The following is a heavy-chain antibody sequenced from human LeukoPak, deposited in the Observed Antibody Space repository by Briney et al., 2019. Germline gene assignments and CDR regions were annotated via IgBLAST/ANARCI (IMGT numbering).Heavy chain of an antibody. CDR1: GFTFSSYG. CDR2: ISGSGGST. V-gene: IGHV3-23*01. D-gene: IGHD6-19*01. CDR3: AKLTHLQWLVRFDF. Sequence: PGGTLRLSCAASGFTFSSYGMSWVRQAPGKGLEWVSAISGSGGSTYYADSVKGRFTISRDNSKNTLYLQMNSLRAEDTAVYYCAKLTHLQWLVRFDFWGQGTVVTVSS. J-gene: IGHJ4*02.